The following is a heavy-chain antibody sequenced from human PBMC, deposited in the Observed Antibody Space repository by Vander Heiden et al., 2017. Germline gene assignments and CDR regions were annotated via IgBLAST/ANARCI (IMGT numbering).Heavy chain of an antibody. CDR3: ARDWDYGSGSSRDYFDY. V-gene: IGHV3-33*01. CDR1: GFTFSSFG. Sequence: QVQLVESGGGVVQPGRSLRLSCAASGFTFSSFGMHWVRQAPGKGLEWVAVIWYDGSNKYYADSVKGRFTISRDNSKNTLYLQMNSLRAEDTAVYYCARDWDYGSGSSRDYFDYWGQGTLVTVSS. D-gene: IGHD3-10*01. J-gene: IGHJ4*02. CDR2: IWYDGSNK.